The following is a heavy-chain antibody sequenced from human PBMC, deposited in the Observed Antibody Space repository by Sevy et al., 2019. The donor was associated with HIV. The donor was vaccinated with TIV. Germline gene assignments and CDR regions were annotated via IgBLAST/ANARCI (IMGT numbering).Heavy chain of an antibody. J-gene: IGHJ4*02. CDR2: ISSSGSTI. CDR1: GFTFSDYY. CDR3: ASLRITGTPLGY. D-gene: IGHD1-20*01. V-gene: IGHV3-11*01. Sequence: GGSLRLSCAASGFTFSDYYMSWIRQAPGKGLEWVSYISSSGSTIYYADSVKGRFTISRDNAKNSLYLQMNSLRAEDTAGYYCASLRITGTPLGYWGQGTLVTVSS.